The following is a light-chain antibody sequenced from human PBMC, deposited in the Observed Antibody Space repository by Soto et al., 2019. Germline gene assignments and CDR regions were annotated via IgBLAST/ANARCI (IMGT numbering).Light chain of an antibody. J-gene: IGKJ5*01. CDR3: QQRSDWPIT. Sequence: EIVLTQSPATLSLSPGERATISCRACQTVFRYLAWYQQKLGQAPRLLIYDASNRATGIPARFSGSGSGTDFTLTVSSVEPEDIAVYYCQQRSDWPITFGQGTRLEIK. CDR1: QTVFRY. CDR2: DAS. V-gene: IGKV3-11*01.